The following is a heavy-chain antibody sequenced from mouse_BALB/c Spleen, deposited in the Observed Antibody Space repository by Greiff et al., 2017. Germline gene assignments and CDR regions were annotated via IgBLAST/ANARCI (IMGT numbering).Heavy chain of an antibody. CDR2: INPNNGGT. V-gene: IGHV1-18*01. CDR1: GYTFTDYN. CDR3: ARDGNGPYAMDY. J-gene: IGHJ4*01. Sequence: EVQLHQSGPELVKPGASVKIPCKASGYTFTDYNMDWVKQSHGKSLEWIGDINPNNGGTIYNQKFKGKATLTVDKSSSTAYMELRSLTSEDTAVYYCARDGNGPYAMDYWGQGTSVTVSS. D-gene: IGHD2-1*01.